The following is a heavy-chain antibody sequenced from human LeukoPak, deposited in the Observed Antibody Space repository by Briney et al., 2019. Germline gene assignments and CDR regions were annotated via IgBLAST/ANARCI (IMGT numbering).Heavy chain of an antibody. CDR3: VKTRITFGGVIRTDAFDI. J-gene: IGHJ3*02. CDR2: INSNGDEI. CDR1: GFTFSTYA. D-gene: IGHD3-16*01. V-gene: IGHV3-23*01. Sequence: GGSLRLSCAASGFTFSTYAMTWVRQAPGKGLEWVSGINSNGDEIYYADSVRGRFTISRDNSNNALYLQMDSLRAEDTAVYYCVKTRITFGGVIRTDAFDIWGQGTMVTVSS.